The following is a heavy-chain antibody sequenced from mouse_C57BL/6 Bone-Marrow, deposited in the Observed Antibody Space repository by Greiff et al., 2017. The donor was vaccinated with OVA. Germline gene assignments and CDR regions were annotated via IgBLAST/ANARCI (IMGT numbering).Heavy chain of an antibody. CDR2: INPNNGGT. J-gene: IGHJ1*03. V-gene: IGHV1-18*01. D-gene: IGHD1-1*01. CDR3: ARSGSSYGWYFDV. CDR1: GYTFTDYN. Sequence: EVQVVESGPELVKPGASVKIPCKASGYTFTDYNMDWVKQSHGKSLEWIGDINPNNGGTIYNQKFKGKATLTVDKSSSTAYMELRSLTSEDTAVYYCARSGSSYGWYFDVWGTGTTVTVSS.